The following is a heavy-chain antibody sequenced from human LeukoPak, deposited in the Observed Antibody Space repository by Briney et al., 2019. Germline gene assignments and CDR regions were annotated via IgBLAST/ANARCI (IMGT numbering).Heavy chain of an antibody. D-gene: IGHD3-22*01. CDR1: GYTFTSYY. J-gene: IGHJ6*02. CDR3: ARGRVVTMIVGYYGMDV. V-gene: IGHV1-46*01. CDR2: INPSGGST. Sequence: GASVKVSCKASGYTFTSYYMHWVRQAPGQGLEWMGIINPSGGSTSYAQKFQGRVTMTRDTSTSTVYMELSSLRSEDTAVYYCARGRVVTMIVGYYGMDVWGQGTTVTVSS.